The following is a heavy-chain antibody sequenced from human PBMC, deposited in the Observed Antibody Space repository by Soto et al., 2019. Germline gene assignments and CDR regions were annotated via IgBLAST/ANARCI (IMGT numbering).Heavy chain of an antibody. CDR1: GGSFSGYY. Sequence: PSETLSLTCAVYGGSFSGYYWSWIRQPPGKGLEWIGEINHSGSTNYNPSLKSRVTISVDTSKNQFSLKLSSVTAADTAVYYCAREDEPDYYDSSGTRNWFDPWGQGTLVTVSS. CDR3: AREDEPDYYDSSGTRNWFDP. J-gene: IGHJ5*02. D-gene: IGHD3-22*01. V-gene: IGHV4-34*01. CDR2: INHSGST.